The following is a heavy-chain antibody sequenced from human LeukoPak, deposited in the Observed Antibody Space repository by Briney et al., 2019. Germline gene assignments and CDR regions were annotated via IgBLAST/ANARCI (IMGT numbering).Heavy chain of an antibody. J-gene: IGHJ4*02. CDR2: INLNSGGT. Sequence: ASVKVSCKASGYTFNGYYMHWVRQAPGQGLEWMGWINLNSGGTNYAQKFQARVSMTRDASIRTAYMQLSRLRSDDTAVYYCARSPHILTGEYFDYWGQGTLLTVSS. D-gene: IGHD3-9*01. CDR3: ARSPHILTGEYFDY. V-gene: IGHV1-2*02. CDR1: GYTFNGYY.